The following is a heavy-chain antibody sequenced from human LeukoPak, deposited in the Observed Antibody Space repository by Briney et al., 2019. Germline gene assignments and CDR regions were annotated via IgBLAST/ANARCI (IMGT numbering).Heavy chain of an antibody. Sequence: GGSLRLSCAASGFTFSSNYMSWVRQAPGKGLEWVSVIYSGGSKYYADSVNGTFTISRDNSKNTLYLQMNSLRAEDTSVYYCARDHGIADAFDIWGQGTMVTVSS. D-gene: IGHD5-24*01. CDR3: ARDHGIADAFDI. J-gene: IGHJ3*02. CDR2: IYSGGSK. V-gene: IGHV3-66*01. CDR1: GFTFSSNY.